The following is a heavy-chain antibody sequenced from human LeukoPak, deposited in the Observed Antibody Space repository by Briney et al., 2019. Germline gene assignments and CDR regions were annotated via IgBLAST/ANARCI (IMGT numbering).Heavy chain of an antibody. CDR1: GGSFSGYY. CDR3: ARGYCTNAVCSLGPTQA. J-gene: IGHJ4*02. D-gene: IGHD2-8*01. Sequence: SETLSLTCAVYGGSFSGYYWGWIRQPPGKGLEWIGSIYYSGSTYYNPSLKSRVTISVDTSKNQFSLKLSSVTAPDTAVYYCARGYCTNAVCSLGPTQAWGQGTLVTVSS. CDR2: IYYSGST. V-gene: IGHV4-34*01.